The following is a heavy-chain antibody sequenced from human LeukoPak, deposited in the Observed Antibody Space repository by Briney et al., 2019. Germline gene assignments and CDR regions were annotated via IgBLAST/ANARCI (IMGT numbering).Heavy chain of an antibody. Sequence: GESLKISCKGSGYSFTSYWIGWVRQMPGKGLEWMGIIYPGDSDTRYSLPFQGQVTISADKSISTAYLQWSSLKASDTAMYYCARVVVIAIPNYDWFDPWGQGTLVTVSS. D-gene: IGHD2-21*01. CDR1: GYSFTSYW. CDR3: ARVVVIAIPNYDWFDP. J-gene: IGHJ5*02. V-gene: IGHV5-51*01. CDR2: IYPGDSDT.